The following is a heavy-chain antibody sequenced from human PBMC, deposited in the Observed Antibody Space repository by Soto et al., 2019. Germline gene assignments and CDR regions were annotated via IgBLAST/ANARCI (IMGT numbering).Heavy chain of an antibody. Sequence: QVQLVQSGAEVKKPGSSVKVSCKASGGTFSSYAISWVRQAPGQGLEWMGGIIPIFGTANYAQKFQGRVTITADESTSTAYMELSSLRSEDTAVNYCATCRTGTTWDAFDIWGQGTMVTVSS. CDR1: GGTFSSYA. CDR2: IIPIFGTA. D-gene: IGHD1-7*01. J-gene: IGHJ3*02. V-gene: IGHV1-69*01. CDR3: ATCRTGTTWDAFDI.